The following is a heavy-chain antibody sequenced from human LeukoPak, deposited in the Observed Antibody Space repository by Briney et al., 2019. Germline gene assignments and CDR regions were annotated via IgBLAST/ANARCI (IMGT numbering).Heavy chain of an antibody. CDR1: GGSFSGYY. CDR3: VTYYFDSSGPKKNY. J-gene: IGHJ4*02. D-gene: IGHD3-22*01. CDR2: INHSGST. Sequence: SETLSLTCAVYGGSFSGYYWSWIRQPPGKGLEWIGEINHSGSTNYNPSLKSRVTISVDTSKKQFSLKLSPVTAADTAVYYCVTYYFDSSGPKKNYWGQGTLVTVSS. V-gene: IGHV4-34*01.